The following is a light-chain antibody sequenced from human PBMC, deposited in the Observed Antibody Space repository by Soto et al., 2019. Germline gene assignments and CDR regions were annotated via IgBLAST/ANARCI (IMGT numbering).Light chain of an antibody. CDR1: QSVSSNY. Sequence: ELVLTQYPGPPAFSTRETANLTRMASQSVSSNYSAWYQQKPHQAPRLLNCGATRRATGIPDRFSGRGSGTDFTLTIRRLAPEDLAVYYGQQYGSSYPWTFGQGTNVDSK. CDR3: QQYGSSYPWT. CDR2: GAT. V-gene: IGKV3-20*01. J-gene: IGKJ1*01.